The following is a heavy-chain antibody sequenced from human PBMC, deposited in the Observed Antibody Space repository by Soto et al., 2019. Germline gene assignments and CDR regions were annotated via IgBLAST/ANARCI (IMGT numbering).Heavy chain of an antibody. CDR1: GYTFTSYG. Sequence: ASVKVSCKASGYTFTSYGISWVRQAPGQGLEWMGWISAYNGNTNYAQKLQGRVTMTTDTSTSTAYMELRSLRSDDTAVYYCAGGRAAAGTGTSYFDYWGQGTLVTVSS. V-gene: IGHV1-18*01. D-gene: IGHD6-13*01. CDR2: ISAYNGNT. CDR3: AGGRAAAGTGTSYFDY. J-gene: IGHJ4*02.